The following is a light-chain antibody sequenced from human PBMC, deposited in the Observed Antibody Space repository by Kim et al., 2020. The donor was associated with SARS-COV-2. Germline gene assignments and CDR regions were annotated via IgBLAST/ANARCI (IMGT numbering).Light chain of an antibody. Sequence: QSVLTQPPSLSGAPGQRVTISCTGSDSNIGAGYHVHWYQQLPGAPPKLLIYGDTNRPSGVPDRFSGSKSGTSASLVIAGLRAEDEAHYYCQSFDSSLSDSKVFGGGTQLTVL. V-gene: IGLV1-40*01. CDR1: DSNIGAGYH. CDR3: QSFDSSLSDSKV. CDR2: GDT. J-gene: IGLJ3*02.